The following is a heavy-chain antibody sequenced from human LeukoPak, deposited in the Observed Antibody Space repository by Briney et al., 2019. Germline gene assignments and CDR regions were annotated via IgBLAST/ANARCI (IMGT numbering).Heavy chain of an antibody. CDR1: GGSISSYY. D-gene: IGHD3-3*01. Sequence: SETLSLTCTVSGGSISSYYWSWIRQPPGKGLAWIGYIYYSGSTNYNPSLKSRVTISVDTSKNQFSLKLSSVTAADTAVYYCARARTMAVYFDYWGQGTLVTVSS. J-gene: IGHJ4*02. V-gene: IGHV4-59*01. CDR3: ARARTMAVYFDY. CDR2: IYYSGST.